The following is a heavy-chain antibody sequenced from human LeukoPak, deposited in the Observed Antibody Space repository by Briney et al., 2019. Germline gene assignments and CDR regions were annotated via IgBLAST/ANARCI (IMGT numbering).Heavy chain of an antibody. D-gene: IGHD3-3*01. V-gene: IGHV1-18*01. CDR2: ISAYNGNT. CDR3: ARVTIFGVVIPGDY. J-gene: IGHJ4*02. Sequence: ASVKVYCKASGYTFTSYGISWVRPAPGQGLEWMGWISAYNGNTNYAQKLQGRVTMTTDTSTSTAYMELRSLRSDDTAVYYCARVTIFGVVIPGDYWGQGTLVTVSS. CDR1: GYTFTSYG.